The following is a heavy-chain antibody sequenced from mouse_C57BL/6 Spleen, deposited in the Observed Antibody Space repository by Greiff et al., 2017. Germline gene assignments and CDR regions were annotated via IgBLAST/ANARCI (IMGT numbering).Heavy chain of an antibody. CDR1: GYTFTSYW. V-gene: IGHV1-7*01. J-gene: IGHJ2*01. CDR3: ARWNYDYDGDY. CDR2: INPSSGYT. Sequence: VQLQQSGAELAKPGASVKLSCKASGYTFTSYWMHWVKQRPGQGLEWIGYINPSSGYTKYNQKFKDKATLTADKPSSTAYMQLSSLTYEDSAVYYCARWNYDYDGDYWGQGTTLTVSS. D-gene: IGHD2-4*01.